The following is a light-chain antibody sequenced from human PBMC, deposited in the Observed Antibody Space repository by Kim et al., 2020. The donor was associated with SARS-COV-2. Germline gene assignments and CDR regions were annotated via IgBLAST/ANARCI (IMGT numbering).Light chain of an antibody. CDR2: EVT. V-gene: IGLV2-8*01. Sequence: PGRSVTISCSETSRDCGAYNYVSWYQQHPGKAPKLMIYEVTKRPSGVPDRFSGSKSGNTASLTVSGLQAEDEADYYCTSHANNNYVFGTGTKVTVL. J-gene: IGLJ1*01. CDR1: SRDCGAYNY. CDR3: TSHANNNYV.